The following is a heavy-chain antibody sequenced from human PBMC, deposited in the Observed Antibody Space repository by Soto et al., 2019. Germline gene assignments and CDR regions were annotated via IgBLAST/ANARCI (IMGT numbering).Heavy chain of an antibody. CDR3: AKDLLRYFDWLLSPDAFDI. V-gene: IGHV3-23*01. CDR1: GLTFSSYA. Sequence: PGGSRGLACAASGLTFSSYAMSWVRQAPGKGLDWVSAISGSGGSTYYADSVKGRFTISRDNSKNTLYLQMNSLRAEDTAVYYCAKDLLRYFDWLLSPDAFDIWGQGTMVTVSS. CDR2: ISGSGGST. J-gene: IGHJ3*02. D-gene: IGHD3-9*01.